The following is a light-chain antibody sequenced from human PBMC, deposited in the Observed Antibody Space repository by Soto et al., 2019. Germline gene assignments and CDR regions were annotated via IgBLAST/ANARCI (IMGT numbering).Light chain of an antibody. J-gene: IGLJ1*01. Sequence: QSALTQPRSVSGSPGQSVTISCTGTSSDVGGNNYVSWYQQHPGKAPKVMIYDVSKRPSGVPDRFSGSKSGNTASLTISGLQAEDEADYYCCSYAGSYTDVFGTGTKLTVL. CDR1: SSDVGGNNY. V-gene: IGLV2-11*01. CDR3: CSYAGSYTDV. CDR2: DVS.